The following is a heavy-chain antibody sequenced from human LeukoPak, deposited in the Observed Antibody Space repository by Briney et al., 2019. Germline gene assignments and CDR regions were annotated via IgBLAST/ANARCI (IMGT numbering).Heavy chain of an antibody. CDR3: ARVSVGASGFDY. CDR2: INPSGGST. J-gene: IGHJ4*02. CDR1: GYTFTSYY. Sequence: ASVKVSCKASGYTFTSYYMHWVRQAPGQGLEWMGIINPSGGSTSYAQKFQGRVTMTRDMSTSTVCMELSSLRSEDTAVYYCARVSVGASGFDYWGQGTLVTVSS. D-gene: IGHD1-26*01. V-gene: IGHV1-46*01.